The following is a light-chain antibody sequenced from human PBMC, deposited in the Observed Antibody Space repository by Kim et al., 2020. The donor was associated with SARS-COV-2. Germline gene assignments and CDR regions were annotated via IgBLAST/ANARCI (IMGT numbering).Light chain of an antibody. CDR1: SDINVGSYN. V-gene: IGLV5-37*01. Sequence: LHCALPSDINVGSYNRYWYQQKPGSPPRYLLYYYSDSDKGQGSGVPSRFSGSKDASANTGILLISGLQSEDEADYYCMIWPSNAWVFGGGTQLTVL. J-gene: IGLJ2*01. CDR3: MIWPSNAWV. CDR2: YYSDSDK.